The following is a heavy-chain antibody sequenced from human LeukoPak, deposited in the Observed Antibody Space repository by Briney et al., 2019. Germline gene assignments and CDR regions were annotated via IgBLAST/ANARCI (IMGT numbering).Heavy chain of an antibody. Sequence: SETLSLTCAVYGGSFSGYYWSWIRQPPGKRLEWIGEINHSGSTNYNPSLKSRVTISVDTSKNQFSLKLSSVTAADTAVYYCASFSIAAAFIDYWGQGTLVTVSS. D-gene: IGHD6-13*01. V-gene: IGHV4-34*01. CDR1: GGSFSGYY. CDR3: ASFSIAAAFIDY. CDR2: INHSGST. J-gene: IGHJ4*02.